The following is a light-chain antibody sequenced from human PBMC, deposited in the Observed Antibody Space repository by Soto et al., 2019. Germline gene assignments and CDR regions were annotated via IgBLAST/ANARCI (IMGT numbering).Light chain of an antibody. CDR3: QQSYSTSWT. Sequence: DIQMTQSPSSLSASVGDRVTITCRASQSISSYLYWYQQKPGKAPNLLIYAASSLQSGVPSRFSGSGFGTDFTLTISSLQPEDFATYYCQQSYSTSWTFGQGPRWKSN. CDR2: AAS. CDR1: QSISSY. V-gene: IGKV1-39*01. J-gene: IGKJ1*01.